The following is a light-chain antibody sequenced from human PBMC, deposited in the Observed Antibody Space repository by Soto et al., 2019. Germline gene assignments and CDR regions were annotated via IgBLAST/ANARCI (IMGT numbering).Light chain of an antibody. CDR1: QGISSA. Sequence: AIQLTQSPSSLSASVGDRVTITCRASQGISSALAWYQQKPGKAPKLLIYDASSLESGVPSRFSGSGSGTDFTLTISSLQPEDFATYYCQQFNSYPLFPFGPGTKVDIK. CDR2: DAS. CDR3: QQFNSYPLFP. J-gene: IGKJ3*01. V-gene: IGKV1-13*02.